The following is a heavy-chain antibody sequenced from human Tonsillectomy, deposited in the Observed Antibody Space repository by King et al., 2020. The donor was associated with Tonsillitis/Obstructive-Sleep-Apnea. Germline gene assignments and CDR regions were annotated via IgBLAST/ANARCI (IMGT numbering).Heavy chain of an antibody. V-gene: IGHV1-58*01. CDR1: GFTFTSSA. D-gene: IGHD6-19*01. CDR3: AAASGWHYYFDY. J-gene: IGHJ4*02. CDR2: IVVGSGNT. Sequence: QLVQSGPEVKKPGTSVKVSCKASGFTFTSSAVQWGRQARGQRLEWIGWIVVGSGNTNYAQKFQERVTITRDMSTSTAYMELSSLGSEDTAVYYCAAASGWHYYFDYWGQGTLVTVSS.